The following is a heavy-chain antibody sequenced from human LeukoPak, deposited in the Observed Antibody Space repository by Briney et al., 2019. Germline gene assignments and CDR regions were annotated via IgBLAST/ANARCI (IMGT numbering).Heavy chain of an antibody. Sequence: PGGSLRLSCAASGFTVSSYYMSSVRQAPGKGLEWVSVIYSGGSTYYADSVKGRFTISRDNSKNTLYLQMNSLRAEDTAVYYCARVKHYGYYGSDYWGQGTLVTVSS. V-gene: IGHV3-53*01. D-gene: IGHD4-17*01. CDR1: GFTVSSYY. CDR3: ARVKHYGYYGSDY. CDR2: IYSGGST. J-gene: IGHJ4*02.